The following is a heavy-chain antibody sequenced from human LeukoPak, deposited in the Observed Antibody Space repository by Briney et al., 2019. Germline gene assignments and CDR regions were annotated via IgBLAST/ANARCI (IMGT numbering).Heavy chain of an antibody. D-gene: IGHD3-10*01. CDR2: ISISTSSI. CDR3: AKDLYGSGSYDI. V-gene: IGHV3-48*01. Sequence: GGSLRLSCVGSGFTFSSYSMSWVRQAPGKGLEWVSYISISTSSIDYADSVKGRFTISRDNAKNSLYLQMNSLRAEDTAVYYCAKDLYGSGSYDIWGQGTLVTVSS. CDR1: GFTFSSYS. J-gene: IGHJ4*02.